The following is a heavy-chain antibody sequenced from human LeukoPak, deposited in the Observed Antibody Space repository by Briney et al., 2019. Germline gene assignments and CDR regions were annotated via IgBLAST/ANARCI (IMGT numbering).Heavy chain of an antibody. J-gene: IGHJ6*02. D-gene: IGHD2-8*01. CDR3: ARGGRIGYCTNGVCYDYYGMDV. Sequence: SETLSLTCTVSGGSVSSGSYYWSWIRQPPGKGLEWIGYIYYSGSTNYNPSLKSRVTISVDTPKNQFSLKLSSVTAADTAVYYCARGGRIGYCTNGVCYDYYGMDVWGQGTTVTVSS. CDR2: IYYSGST. CDR1: GGSVSSGSYY. V-gene: IGHV4-61*01.